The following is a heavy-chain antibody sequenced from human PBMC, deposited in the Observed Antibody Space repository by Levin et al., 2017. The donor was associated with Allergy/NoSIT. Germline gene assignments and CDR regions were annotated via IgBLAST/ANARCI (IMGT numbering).Heavy chain of an antibody. CDR3: ARGGKWLDY. CDR1: GFTFSTYW. CDR2: MKHDGSEI. J-gene: IGHJ4*02. V-gene: IGHV3-7*03. D-gene: IGHD6-19*01. Sequence: GESLKISCEASGFTFSTYWMSWVRQAPGRGLEWVANMKHDGSEIDYVDSVKGRFTISRDNAKNSVYLQMNNLRGEDTAVYYCARGGKWLDYWGQGTLVTVSS.